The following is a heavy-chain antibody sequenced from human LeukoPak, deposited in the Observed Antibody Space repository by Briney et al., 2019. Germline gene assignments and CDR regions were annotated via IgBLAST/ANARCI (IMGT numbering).Heavy chain of an antibody. CDR1: GGTFSSYA. Sequence: GSSVKVSCKASGGTFSSYAISWVRQAPGQGLEWMGGIIPIFGTANYAQKFQGRVTITADESTSTAYMELSSLRSEDTAVYYCASSTYYYDSRLYYGMDVWGQGTTVTVSS. CDR2: IIPIFGTA. J-gene: IGHJ6*02. D-gene: IGHD3-22*01. CDR3: ASSTYYYDSRLYYGMDV. V-gene: IGHV1-69*01.